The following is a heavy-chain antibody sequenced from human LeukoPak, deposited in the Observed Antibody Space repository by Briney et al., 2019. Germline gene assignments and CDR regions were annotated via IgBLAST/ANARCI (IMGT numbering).Heavy chain of an antibody. J-gene: IGHJ3*02. Sequence: PGGSLRLSCAASGFTVDSNYLSWVRQAPGKGLEWVSTIYTGGNTYYAASVKGRFTISRDNSKNTLYLQMNSLRAEDTAVYYCAKKVSVRSGPDAFDIWGQGTMVTVSS. V-gene: IGHV3-53*01. CDR1: GFTVDSNY. CDR3: AKKVSVRSGPDAFDI. D-gene: IGHD3-10*01. CDR2: IYTGGNT.